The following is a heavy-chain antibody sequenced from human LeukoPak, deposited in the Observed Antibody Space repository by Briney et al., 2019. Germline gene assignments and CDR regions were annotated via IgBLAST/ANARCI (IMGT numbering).Heavy chain of an antibody. CDR3: VRDVSRRIGMDV. CDR1: GFSFNSYT. V-gene: IGHV3-21*01. J-gene: IGHJ6*02. Sequence: SGGSLRLSCLAFGFSFNSYTMNWVREAPGKGLEWVSTISPVSSYTWYAESVKGRFTISGDNPKNSLYLQMDSLRAEDTAVYYCVRDVSRRIGMDVWGQGTTVTVSS. CDR2: ISPVSSYT. D-gene: IGHD2/OR15-2a*01.